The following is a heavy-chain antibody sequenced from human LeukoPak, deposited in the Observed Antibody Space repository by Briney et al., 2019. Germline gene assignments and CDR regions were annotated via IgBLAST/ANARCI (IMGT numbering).Heavy chain of an antibody. Sequence: PGGSLRLSCAASGFTFSSYAMSWVRQAPGKGLEWVSAISGSGGSTYYADSVKGRFTISRDNAKDTLFLHMNRLRSEDTAVYYCATSRTFDYWGQGTLVTVSS. CDR1: GFTFSSYA. D-gene: IGHD1-14*01. V-gene: IGHV3-23*01. CDR2: ISGSGGST. J-gene: IGHJ4*02. CDR3: ATSRTFDY.